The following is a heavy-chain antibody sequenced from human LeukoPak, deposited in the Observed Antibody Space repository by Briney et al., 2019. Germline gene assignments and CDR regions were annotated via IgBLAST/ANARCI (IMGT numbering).Heavy chain of an antibody. CDR2: ISSSSSYI. CDR1: GFTFSSYS. V-gene: IGHV3-21*01. D-gene: IGHD3-22*01. J-gene: IGHJ4*02. Sequence: GGSLRLSCAASGFTFSSYSMNWVRQAPGKGLEWVSSISSSSSYIYYADSVKGRFTISRDNAKNSLYLQMNSLRAEDTAVYYCARGTSGYDSSGYYYPDLYYFDYWGQGTLVTVSS. CDR3: ARGTSGYDSSGYYYPDLYYFDY.